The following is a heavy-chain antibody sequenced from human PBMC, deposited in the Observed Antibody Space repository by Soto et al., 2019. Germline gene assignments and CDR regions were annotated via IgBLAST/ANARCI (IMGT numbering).Heavy chain of an antibody. J-gene: IGHJ4*02. CDR3: ASLYTTVV. CDR1: GYNFTTYW. D-gene: IGHD3-16*01. Sequence: PGESVSIYCKVSGYNFTTYWIVWVRQMPGKGLEWMGSIYHGDSDTRYSPSFQGQVTLSADESISTAYLQWSSLKASDNAMYYCASLYTTVVWGKGTLVTVSS. CDR2: IYHGDSDT. V-gene: IGHV5-51*01.